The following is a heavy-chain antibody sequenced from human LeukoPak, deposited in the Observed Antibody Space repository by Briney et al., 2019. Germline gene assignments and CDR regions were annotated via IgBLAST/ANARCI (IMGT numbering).Heavy chain of an antibody. CDR1: GFTLSSYA. Sequence: PGGSLRLSCAASGFTLSSYAMSWVRQAPGKGLEWVSAISDTGNTYHADSVQGRFTISRDNAKNSLYLQMNSLRAEDTAVYYCAELGITMIGGVWGKGTTVTISS. J-gene: IGHJ6*04. CDR2: ISDTGNT. V-gene: IGHV3-23*01. D-gene: IGHD3-10*02. CDR3: AELGITMIGGV.